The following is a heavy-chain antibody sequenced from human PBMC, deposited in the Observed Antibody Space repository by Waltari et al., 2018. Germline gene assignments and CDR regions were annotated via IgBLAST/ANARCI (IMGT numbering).Heavy chain of an antibody. D-gene: IGHD2-15*01. CDR3: ARVSVGEWFDY. CDR2: IYHSGST. Sequence: QVQLQESGPGLVKPSGTLSLTCAVSGGSISSSNWWSWVRQPPGKGLEWIGEIYHSGSTNYNPSLKSRLTISVDKSTNQFSLKLGSVTSADTAVYYCARVSVGEWFDYWCQGTLVIVSS. J-gene: IGHJ4*02. CDR1: GGSISSSNW. V-gene: IGHV4-4*02.